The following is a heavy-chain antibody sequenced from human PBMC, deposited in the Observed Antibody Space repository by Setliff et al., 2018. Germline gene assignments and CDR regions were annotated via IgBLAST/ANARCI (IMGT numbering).Heavy chain of an antibody. Sequence: SETLSLTCTVSGASINNSGHYWNWIRQHPEKGLEWIGYIYSSGSTYYNPSLKSLVSISLDASKNQFSLYLRSVTAADTAVYYCARYGRKWWGFDYWGQGALVTVSS. CDR1: GASINNSGHY. J-gene: IGHJ4*02. CDR2: IYSSGST. CDR3: ARYGRKWWGFDY. D-gene: IGHD2-15*01. V-gene: IGHV4-31*01.